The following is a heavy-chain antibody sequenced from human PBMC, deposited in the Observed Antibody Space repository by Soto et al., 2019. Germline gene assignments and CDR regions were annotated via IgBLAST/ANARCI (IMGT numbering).Heavy chain of an antibody. D-gene: IGHD3-9*01. V-gene: IGHV1-2*04. CDR3: ARESISYDILTGYFYYFDY. J-gene: IGHJ4*02. CDR1: GYTFTGYY. Sequence: ASVKVSCKASGYTFTGYYMHWVRQAPGQGLEWIGWINPNSGGTNYAQKFQGWVTMTRDTSISTAYMELSRLRSDDTAVYYCARESISYDILTGYFYYFDYWGQGTLVTV. CDR2: INPNSGGT.